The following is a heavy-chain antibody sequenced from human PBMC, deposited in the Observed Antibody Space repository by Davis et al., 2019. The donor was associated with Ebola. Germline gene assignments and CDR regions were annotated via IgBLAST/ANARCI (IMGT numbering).Heavy chain of an antibody. CDR1: GGSFSQYP. Sequence: SVKVSCKISGGSFSQYPITWVRQAPGQGLEWMGGIISNIPLPHYAPSFRGRVTMTADESASTAYLELRSLKFADTAVYYCVRGRVVPAAISPVGPWGQGTLVTVSS. D-gene: IGHD2-2*02. CDR2: IISNIPLP. CDR3: VRGRVVPAAISPVGP. V-gene: IGHV1-69*10. J-gene: IGHJ5*02.